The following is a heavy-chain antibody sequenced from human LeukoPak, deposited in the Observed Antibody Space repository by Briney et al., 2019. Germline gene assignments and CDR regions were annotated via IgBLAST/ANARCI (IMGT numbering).Heavy chain of an antibody. CDR2: IKQDGGEQ. Sequence: PGGSLRLSYAAYGFTFSSYWMSWVRQAPGKGLEWVSNIKQDGGEQYYVGSVKGRFTVSRDNAKNSLYLQMNSLRAEDTAVYYCAREWNYYGSGIMDVWGKGTTVTVSS. D-gene: IGHD3-10*01. CDR1: GFTFSSYW. V-gene: IGHV3-7*01. J-gene: IGHJ6*04. CDR3: AREWNYYGSGIMDV.